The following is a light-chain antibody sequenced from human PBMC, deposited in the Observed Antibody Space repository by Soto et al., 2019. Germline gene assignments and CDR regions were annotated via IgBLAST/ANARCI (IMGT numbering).Light chain of an antibody. Sequence: DIEMTQSPSTLSASVGDRVTITCRASQSISRWSAWYQQKPGKAPKLLIYDASSLESGVPSRFSGSGSGTEFTLTISSLQPDDFAAYYCQQYNSYSTFGQGTKVDIK. J-gene: IGKJ1*01. V-gene: IGKV1-5*01. CDR1: QSISRW. CDR2: DAS. CDR3: QQYNSYST.